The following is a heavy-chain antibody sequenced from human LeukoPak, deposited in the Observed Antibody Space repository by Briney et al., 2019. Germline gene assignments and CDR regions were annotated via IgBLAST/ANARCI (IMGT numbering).Heavy chain of an antibody. D-gene: IGHD5-18*01. CDR3: ARDRGGYRTFGY. J-gene: IGHJ4*02. CDR2: ISNSDST. V-gene: IGHV4-59*01. Sequence: SETLSLTCTVSGGPISSYYWSWNRQPPGKGLEWIGYISNSDSTNYNPSLKSRVTISIDTSKNQFSLKLNYVTAADTAVYFCARDRGGYRTFGYWGQGTLVTVSS. CDR1: GGPISSYY.